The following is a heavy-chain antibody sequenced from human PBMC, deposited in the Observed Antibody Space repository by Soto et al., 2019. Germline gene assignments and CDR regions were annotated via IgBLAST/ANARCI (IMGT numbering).Heavy chain of an antibody. CDR2: VSYDGYNE. CDR1: GFIFNIYS. V-gene: IGHV3-30-3*01. D-gene: IGHD5-18*01. CDR3: ARAVYGYSWSQGVNL. Sequence: QVQLVESGGGVVQPGRSLRLSCEASGFIFNIYSINWVRQSAGKGLEWVAAVSYDGYNEHYADSVKGRFTVSRDNSRNTVYLQMNSLRTEDTAVYHCARAVYGYSWSQGVNLWGRGTLVTVSS. J-gene: IGHJ2*01.